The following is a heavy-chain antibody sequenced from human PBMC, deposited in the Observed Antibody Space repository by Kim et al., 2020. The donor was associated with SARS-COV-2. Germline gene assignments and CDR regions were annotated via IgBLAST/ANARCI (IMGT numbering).Heavy chain of an antibody. Sequence: ASVKVSCKASGYIFSDYGLSWVRQAPGQGLEWMGWISNNNDNTNYAQQLRGRVTMTTDTSTNTAYMELRSLGSADTAVYYCARAGAAVTVNFDHWGQGTLVTVSS. D-gene: IGHD4-17*01. CDR3: ARAGAAVTVNFDH. V-gene: IGHV1-18*01. CDR2: ISNNNDNT. J-gene: IGHJ4*02. CDR1: GYIFSDYG.